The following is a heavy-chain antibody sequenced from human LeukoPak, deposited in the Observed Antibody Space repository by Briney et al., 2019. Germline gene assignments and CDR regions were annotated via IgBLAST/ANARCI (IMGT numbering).Heavy chain of an antibody. V-gene: IGHV4-39*07. Sequence: KTSETLSLTCTVSGGSISSSSYYWGWIRQPPGKELEWIGSISYSGSTYYNPSLKSRATISVDTSKNQFSLKLTSMTAADTAFYYCVRDRELHYWGQGILVTVSS. CDR3: VRDRELHY. J-gene: IGHJ4*02. D-gene: IGHD1-7*01. CDR1: GGSISSSSYY. CDR2: ISYSGST.